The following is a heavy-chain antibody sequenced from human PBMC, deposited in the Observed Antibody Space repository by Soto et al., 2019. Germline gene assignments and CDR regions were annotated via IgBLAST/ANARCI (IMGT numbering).Heavy chain of an antibody. V-gene: IGHV4-59*08. CDR1: GDSISAYY. CDR2: KYYSGST. Sequence: SETLSLTCTVSGDSISAYYWSWIRQPPGKGLEWIGYKYYSGSTSYNPSLKSRVSISIDTSNNQFSLKLSSVTAADTAVYYCARRLYYDSSGFEGGGMDVWGQGTTVTVS. D-gene: IGHD3-22*01. J-gene: IGHJ6*02. CDR3: ARRLYYDSSGFEGGGMDV.